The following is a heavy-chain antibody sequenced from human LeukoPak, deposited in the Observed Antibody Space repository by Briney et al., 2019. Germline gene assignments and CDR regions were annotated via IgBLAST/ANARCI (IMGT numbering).Heavy chain of an antibody. CDR3: SRDIAGTYRTSEAFDT. CDR2: ISDYNGNT. D-gene: IGHD1-26*01. Sequence: AASVTVSCTASGYSFTNYGFSWVRQAPGQGLEWMGWISDYNGNTNYARMLQDRVTMTTDTYTSTAYMQLRSRRSDDTAGYYWSRDIAGTYRTSEAFDTWGQGTMDSVS. J-gene: IGHJ3*02. V-gene: IGHV1-18*01. CDR1: GYSFTNYG.